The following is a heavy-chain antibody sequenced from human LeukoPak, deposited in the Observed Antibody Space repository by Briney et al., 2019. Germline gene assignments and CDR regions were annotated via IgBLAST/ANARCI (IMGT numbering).Heavy chain of an antibody. Sequence: AASVTVSCTASGYTFTSYGISWVRQAPGQGLEWMGWISAYNGNTNYAQKLQGRVTLTTDTSTSTAYMELRSLRSDDTAVYYCARGGYYDSSGYYYRYFDYWGQGTLVTVSS. J-gene: IGHJ4*02. CDR3: ARGGYYDSSGYYYRYFDY. CDR1: GYTFTSYG. D-gene: IGHD3-22*01. CDR2: ISAYNGNT. V-gene: IGHV1-18*01.